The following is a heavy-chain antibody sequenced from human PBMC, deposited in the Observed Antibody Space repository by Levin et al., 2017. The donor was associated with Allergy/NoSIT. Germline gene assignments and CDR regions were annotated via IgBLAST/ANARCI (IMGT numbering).Heavy chain of an antibody. D-gene: IGHD1-26*01. Sequence: LSLTCAASGFTFSRNAMHWVRQAAGKGLEWLAVISHDGTSKYNTDSVKGRFTISRDNSKNTLYLEMNSLRSEDTAVYYCARDTSPSGSYHSDYWGQGTLVTVSS. V-gene: IGHV3-30*03. CDR2: ISHDGTSK. CDR1: GFTFSRNA. J-gene: IGHJ4*02. CDR3: ARDTSPSGSYHSDY.